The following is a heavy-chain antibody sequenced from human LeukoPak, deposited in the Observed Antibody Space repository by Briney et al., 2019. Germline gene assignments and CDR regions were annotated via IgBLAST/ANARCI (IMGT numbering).Heavy chain of an antibody. V-gene: IGHV3-48*01. CDR1: GFTFNSYS. CDR3: ARDWARDYFDY. J-gene: IGHJ4*02. Sequence: GGSLRLSCAVSGFTFNSYSMNWVRQAPGKGLEWVSYISSGSTTIYYADSVKGRFTISRDNAKNSLYLQMNTLRAEDSAVYYCARDWARDYFDYWGQGTRVTVSS. D-gene: IGHD3-16*01. CDR2: ISSGSTTI.